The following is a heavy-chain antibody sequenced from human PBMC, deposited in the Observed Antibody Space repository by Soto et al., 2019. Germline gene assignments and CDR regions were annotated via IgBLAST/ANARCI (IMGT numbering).Heavy chain of an antibody. CDR1: GGTFSSYA. J-gene: IGHJ6*02. CDR2: IIPIFGTA. CDR3: AMKYGSGGRVGNYYDCCGMDV. D-gene: IGHD3-10*01. V-gene: IGHV1-69*01. Sequence: QVQLVQSGAEVKKPGSSVKVSCKASGGTFSSYAISWVRQAPGQGLEWMGGIIPIFGTAKYAQKFQVRVTITADEPTITAYMEVSSLRSEDTAVYYCAMKYGSGGRVGNYYDCCGMDVWGQGTTVTVSS.